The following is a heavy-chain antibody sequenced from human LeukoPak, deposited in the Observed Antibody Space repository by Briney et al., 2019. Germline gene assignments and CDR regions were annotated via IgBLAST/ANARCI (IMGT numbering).Heavy chain of an antibody. V-gene: IGHV4-61*02. J-gene: IGHJ4*02. CDR3: ARDPYCSGGSCYSFFDY. Sequence: PSETLSLTCTVSGGSISSSSYYWSWIRQPAGKGLEWIGRIYTSGSTNYNPSLKSRVTMSVDTSKNQFSLKLSSVTAADTAVYYCARDPYCSGGSCYSFFDYWGQGTLVTVSS. CDR2: IYTSGST. CDR1: GGSISSSSYY. D-gene: IGHD2-15*01.